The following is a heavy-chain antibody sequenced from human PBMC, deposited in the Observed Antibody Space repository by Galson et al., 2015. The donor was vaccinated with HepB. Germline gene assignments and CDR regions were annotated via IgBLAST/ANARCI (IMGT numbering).Heavy chain of an antibody. CDR2: IWYDGSNK. D-gene: IGHD3-3*01. CDR3: ARAGYDFWSGYYVVLGMDV. CDR1: GFTFSSYG. J-gene: IGHJ6*02. Sequence: SLRLSCAASGFTFSSYGMHWVRQASGKGLEWVAVIWYDGSNKYYADSVKGRFTISRDNSKNTLYLQMNSLRAEDTAVYYCARAGYDFWSGYYVVLGMDVWGQGTTVTVSS. V-gene: IGHV3-33*01.